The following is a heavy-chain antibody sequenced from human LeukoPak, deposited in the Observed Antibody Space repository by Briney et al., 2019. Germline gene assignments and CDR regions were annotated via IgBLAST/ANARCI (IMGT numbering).Heavy chain of an antibody. D-gene: IGHD2-15*01. V-gene: IGHV4-59*06. Sequence: SETLSLTCTVSGASITSYYWSWIRQHPGKGLEWIGYIYYSGSTYYNPSLKSRVTISVDTSKNQFSLKLSSVTAADTAVYYCARDTVEVGYCSGGSCEYAFDIWGQGTMVTVSS. J-gene: IGHJ3*02. CDR1: GASITSYY. CDR2: IYYSGST. CDR3: ARDTVEVGYCSGGSCEYAFDI.